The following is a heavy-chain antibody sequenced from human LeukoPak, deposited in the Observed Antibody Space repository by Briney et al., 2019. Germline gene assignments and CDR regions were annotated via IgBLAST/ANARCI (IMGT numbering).Heavy chain of an antibody. CDR2: INPSGGST. J-gene: IGHJ4*02. V-gene: IGHV1-46*03. Sequence: ASVKVSCKASGYTFSSYYMHWVRQAPGQGLEWMGIINPSGGSTKYAQKLQGRVTMTSDTSTSRVYMELSSLRSEDTAVYYCARDDSSGPQVYWGQGTLVTVSS. CDR3: ARDDSSGPQVY. D-gene: IGHD3-22*01. CDR1: GYTFSSYY.